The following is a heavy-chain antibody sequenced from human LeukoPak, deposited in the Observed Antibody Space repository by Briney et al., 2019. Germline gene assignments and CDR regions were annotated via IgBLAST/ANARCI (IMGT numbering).Heavy chain of an antibody. D-gene: IGHD3-22*01. J-gene: IGHJ4*02. V-gene: IGHV3-23*01. CDR3: AKNNYYDSSGYYPYYFDY. Sequence: GGSLRLSCAASEFTFSSYAMSWVRQAPGKGLEWVSAISGSGGSTYYADSVKGRFTISRDNSKNTLYLQMNSLRAEDTAVYYCAKNNYYDSSGYYPYYFDYWGQETLVTVSS. CDR1: EFTFSSYA. CDR2: ISGSGGST.